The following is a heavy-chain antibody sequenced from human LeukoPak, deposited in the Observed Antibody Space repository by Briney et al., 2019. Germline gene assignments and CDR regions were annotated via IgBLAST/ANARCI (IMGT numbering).Heavy chain of an antibody. D-gene: IGHD4-17*01. V-gene: IGHV4-61*02. CDR3: ARAGYGDSDFDY. Sequence: SETLSLTCTVSGGSISSGSFYWNWIRQPAGKGLEWIGRIYTSRSTYYNPSLKSRVTISVDTSKNQFSLKLNSVTAADTAVYYCARAGYGDSDFDYWGQGTLVTVSS. CDR1: GGSISSGSFY. J-gene: IGHJ4*02. CDR2: IYTSRST.